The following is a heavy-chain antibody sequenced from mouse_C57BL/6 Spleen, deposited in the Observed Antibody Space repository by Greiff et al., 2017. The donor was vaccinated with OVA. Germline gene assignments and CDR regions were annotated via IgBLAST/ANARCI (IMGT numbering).Heavy chain of an antibody. CDR1: GYSFTGYY. CDR3: AKSYGNYEDWYFDV. V-gene: IGHV1-42*01. Sequence: EVKVVESGPELVKPGASVKISCKASGYSFTGYYMNWVKQSPEKSLEWIGEINPSTGGTTYNQKFKAKATLTVDKSSSTAYMQLKSLTSEDSAVYYCAKSYGNYEDWYFDVWGTGTTVTVSS. D-gene: IGHD2-1*01. CDR2: INPSTGGT. J-gene: IGHJ1*03.